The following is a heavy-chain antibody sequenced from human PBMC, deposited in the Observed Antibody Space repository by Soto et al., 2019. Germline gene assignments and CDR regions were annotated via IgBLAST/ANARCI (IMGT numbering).Heavy chain of an antibody. CDR2: IIPILGIA. J-gene: IGHJ5*02. CDR1: GGTFSSYT. Sequence: QVQLVQSGAEVKKPGSSVKVSCKASGGTFSSYTISWVRQAPGQGLEWMGRIIPILGIANYTQKFQGRVTSTADKSTRTAYMELSSLRSEDTAVYYCARDKGRGTDIVVVPAALDPWGQGTLVTVSS. D-gene: IGHD2-2*01. CDR3: ARDKGRGTDIVVVPAALDP. V-gene: IGHV1-69*08.